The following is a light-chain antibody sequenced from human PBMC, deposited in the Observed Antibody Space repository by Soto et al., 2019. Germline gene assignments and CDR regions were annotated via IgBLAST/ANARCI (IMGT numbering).Light chain of an antibody. CDR2: WSS. J-gene: IGKJ5*01. Sequence: DIVMTQSPDSLAVSLGERVTINCKSSQTVLYSSNNKDYLAWYQQKPGQPPKVLMYWSSTRDSVVPDRLSGGGSATDFPPPASSPQAAAVAVYYCHQSYTTPITFGKRTRLEIK. V-gene: IGKV4-1*01. CDR1: QTVLYSSNNKDY. CDR3: HQSYTTPIT.